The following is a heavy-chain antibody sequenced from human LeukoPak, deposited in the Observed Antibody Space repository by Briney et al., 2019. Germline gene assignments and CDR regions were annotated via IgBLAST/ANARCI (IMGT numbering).Heavy chain of an antibody. CDR1: GGSLSSSSYY. V-gene: IGHV4-39*01. CDR3: AGGLGITFGGVIALNWFDP. CDR2: IYYSGST. D-gene: IGHD3-16*02. J-gene: IGHJ5*02. Sequence: SETLSLTCTVSGGSLSSSSYYWGRIRQPPGKGLEWIGRIYYSGSTYYKPSLKSRVTISVDTSKNQFSLKLSSVTAADTAVYYCAGGLGITFGGVIALNWFDPWGQGTLVTVSS.